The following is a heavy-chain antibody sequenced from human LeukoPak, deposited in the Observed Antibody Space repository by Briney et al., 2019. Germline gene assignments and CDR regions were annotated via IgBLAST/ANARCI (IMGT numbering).Heavy chain of an antibody. V-gene: IGHV1-69*05. CDR3: ARAYYYDSSGYSPFDP. CDR1: GGTFSSYA. J-gene: IGHJ5*02. D-gene: IGHD3-22*01. CDR2: IIPIFGTA. Sequence: SVTVSCKASGGTFSSYAISWVRQAPGQGLEWMGGIIPIFGTANYAQRFQGEVTIPTNESTSTAYMELSSLRSEDRAVYYWARAYYYDSSGYSPFDPWGQGTLVTVSS.